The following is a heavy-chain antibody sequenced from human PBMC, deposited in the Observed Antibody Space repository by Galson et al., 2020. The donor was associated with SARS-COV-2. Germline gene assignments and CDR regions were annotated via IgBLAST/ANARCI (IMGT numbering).Heavy chain of an antibody. D-gene: IGHD4-17*01. J-gene: IGHJ4*02. CDR1: GFTFSSYW. CDR3: ARGRNDYGDYTGPYYFDY. CDR2: IKQDGSEK. V-gene: IGHV3-7*03. Sequence: GESLKISCAASGFTFSSYWMSWVRQAPGKGLEWVANIKQDGSEKYYVDSVKGRFTISRDNAKNSLYLQMNSLRAEDTAVYYCARGRNDYGDYTGPYYFDYWGQGTLVTVSS.